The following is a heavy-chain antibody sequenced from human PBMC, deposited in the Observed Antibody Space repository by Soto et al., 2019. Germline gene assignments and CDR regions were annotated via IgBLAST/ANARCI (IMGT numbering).Heavy chain of an antibody. CDR1: GYTFTSYA. CDR2: INAGNGNT. CDR3: AREFWNDAHAFDI. D-gene: IGHD1-1*01. V-gene: IGHV1-3*01. J-gene: IGHJ3*02. Sequence: QVQLVQSGAEVKKPGASVKVSCKASGYTFTSYAMHWVRQAPGQRLEWMGWINAGNGNTKYSQKFQGRVTITRDTSASTAYMELSSLRSEDAAVYYCAREFWNDAHAFDIWGQGTMVTVSS.